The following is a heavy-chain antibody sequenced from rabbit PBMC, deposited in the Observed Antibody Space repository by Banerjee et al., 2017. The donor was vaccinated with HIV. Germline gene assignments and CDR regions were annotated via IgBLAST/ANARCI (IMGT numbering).Heavy chain of an antibody. J-gene: IGHJ4*01. CDR2: ISSGGNT. CDR1: GFSLSSYG. Sequence: QEQLEESGGGLVTPGGTLTLTCTVSGFSLSSYGVSWVRQAPGKGLEWIGIISSGGNTYYASWVNGRFTISKTSSTVDLKMTSLTASDTATYFCARDLAGVIGWNFNLWGPGTLVTVS. CDR3: ARDLAGVIGWNFNL. V-gene: IGHV1S36*01. D-gene: IGHD4-1*01.